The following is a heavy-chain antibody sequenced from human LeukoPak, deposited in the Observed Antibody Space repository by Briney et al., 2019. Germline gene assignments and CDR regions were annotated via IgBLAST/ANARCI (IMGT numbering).Heavy chain of an antibody. CDR2: LSYDVSSY. CDR3: AKSGCSSTSCYSILSGWLDP. CDR1: GFTFSSYW. V-gene: IGHV3-30*18. Sequence: PGGSLRLSCAASGFTFSSYWMNWVRQAPGKGLEWVAVLSYDVSSYYYADSVKGRFTISRDNSKNTLYLQMNSLRAEDTAVYYCAKSGCSSTSCYSILSGWLDPWGQGTLVTVSS. D-gene: IGHD2-2*02. J-gene: IGHJ5*02.